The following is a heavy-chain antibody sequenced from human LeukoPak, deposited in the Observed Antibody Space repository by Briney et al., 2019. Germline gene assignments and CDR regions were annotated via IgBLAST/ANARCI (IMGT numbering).Heavy chain of an antibody. D-gene: IGHD3-9*01. CDR3: ARVDLLTGYYFFDY. J-gene: IGHJ4*02. CDR1: GYTFSNYG. V-gene: IGHV1-18*01. Sequence: ASVKVSCKASGYTFSNYGISWARLAPGQGLEWVGWIRGDNGNTNYAQKLQGRVTMTTDTSTSTAYMELRSLGSDETAVYYCARVDLLTGYYFFDYWGQGTLVTVSS. CDR2: IRGDNGNT.